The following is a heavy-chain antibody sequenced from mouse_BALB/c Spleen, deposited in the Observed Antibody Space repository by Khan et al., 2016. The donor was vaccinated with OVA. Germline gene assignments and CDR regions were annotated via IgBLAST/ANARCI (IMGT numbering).Heavy chain of an antibody. CDR3: TRGGGGNRFAY. Sequence: VQLQQSGAELVRPGVSVKISCKGSGYTFTDFTMHWVKQSHAMSLEWIGVISTYYGDATYNQKFKDKATMTVDKSSSTAYMELARLTSEDYAIFYCTRGGGGNRFAYWGQGTLVTVSA. J-gene: IGHJ3*01. V-gene: IGHV1S137*01. CDR1: GYTFTDFT. CDR2: ISTYYGDA.